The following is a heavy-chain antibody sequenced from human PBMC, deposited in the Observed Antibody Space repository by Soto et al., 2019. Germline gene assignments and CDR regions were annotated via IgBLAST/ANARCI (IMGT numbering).Heavy chain of an antibody. J-gene: IGHJ4*02. Sequence: GGSLRLSCSASGFTFSSYAMHWVRQAPGKGLEYVSAISSNGGSTYYADSVKGRFTISRDNSKNTLYLQMSSLRAEDTAVYYCAKRKVRENKYYFDYWGQGTLVTVSS. D-gene: IGHD3-10*01. CDR1: GFTFSSYA. CDR2: ISSNGGST. CDR3: AKRKVRENKYYFDY. V-gene: IGHV3-64D*08.